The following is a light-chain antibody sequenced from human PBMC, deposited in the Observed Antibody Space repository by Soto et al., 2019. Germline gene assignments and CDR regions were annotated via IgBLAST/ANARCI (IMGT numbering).Light chain of an antibody. CDR1: QYINTR. J-gene: IGKJ1*01. Sequence: EIVLTQSPATLSSFPGDRVTLSCRASQYINTRLAWYQHRPGQAPRLLFYQTSIMAAGIPARFSASGSGTDFTLTISDVQPEDFALYSCHQRQSWPRTFGQGTKVDI. V-gene: IGKV3-11*01. CDR3: HQRQSWPRT. CDR2: QTS.